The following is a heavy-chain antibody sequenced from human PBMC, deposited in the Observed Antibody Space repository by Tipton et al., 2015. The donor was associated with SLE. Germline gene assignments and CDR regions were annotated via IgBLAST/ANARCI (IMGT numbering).Heavy chain of an antibody. V-gene: IGHV4-59*11. CDR2: IYYSGHT. Sequence: TLSLTCTVPGDSISHHYWSWIRQPPGKGLEWIGYIYYSGHTHFNPSLKSRVTISLDTSKTQFSLKLSSVTAADTAVYYCARDSKCGGECYDSWGQGTLVTVSS. CDR3: ARDSKCGGECYDS. CDR1: GDSISHHY. J-gene: IGHJ4*02. D-gene: IGHD2-21*01.